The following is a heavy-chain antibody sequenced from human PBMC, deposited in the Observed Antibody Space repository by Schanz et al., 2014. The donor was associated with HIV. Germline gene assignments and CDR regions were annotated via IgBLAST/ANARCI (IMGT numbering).Heavy chain of an antibody. Sequence: DVQLLDSGGGLVQPGGSLRLSCIASGFTFNNYAMTWVRQAPGKGLEWVSSISESGSRSYYADSVNGRFTISRDNSKNTLYLQMTTLRTEDTAVYYCAKPEYDSSGNSQSHFDYWGQGTLVIVSS. CDR2: ISESGSRS. J-gene: IGHJ4*02. V-gene: IGHV3-23*01. D-gene: IGHD3-22*01. CDR1: GFTFNNYA. CDR3: AKPEYDSSGNSQSHFDY.